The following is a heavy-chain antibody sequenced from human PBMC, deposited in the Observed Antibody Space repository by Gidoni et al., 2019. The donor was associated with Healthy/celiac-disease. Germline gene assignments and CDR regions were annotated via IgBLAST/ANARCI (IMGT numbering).Heavy chain of an antibody. V-gene: IGHV1-3*01. CDR1: GYTFTSYA. Sequence: QVQLVQSGAEVKKPGASVKVSCKASGYTFTSYAIHWVRQAPGQRLEWMGWINAGNGNTKYSQKFQGRVTITRDTSASTAYMELSSLRSEDTAVYYCARSRLWFGELDYYYYGMDVWGQGTTVTVSS. D-gene: IGHD3-10*01. CDR2: INAGNGNT. J-gene: IGHJ6*02. CDR3: ARSRLWFGELDYYYYGMDV.